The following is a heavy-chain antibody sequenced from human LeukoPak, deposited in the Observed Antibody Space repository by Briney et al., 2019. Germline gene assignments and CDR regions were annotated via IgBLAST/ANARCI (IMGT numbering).Heavy chain of an antibody. CDR1: GFTFSSYG. CDR2: ISHDGSNK. CDR3: AKGLRITMIVVPYYFDY. J-gene: IGHJ4*02. V-gene: IGHV3-30*18. Sequence: PGGSLRLSCAASGFTFSSYGMHWVRQAPGKGLEWVAVISHDGSNKYYADSVKGRFTISRDNSKNTLYLQMNSLRAEDTAVYYCAKGLRITMIVVPYYFDYWGQGTLVTVSS. D-gene: IGHD3-22*01.